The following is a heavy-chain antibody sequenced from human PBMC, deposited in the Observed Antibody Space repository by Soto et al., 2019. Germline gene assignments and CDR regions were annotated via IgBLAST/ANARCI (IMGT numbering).Heavy chain of an antibody. V-gene: IGHV3-30*04. Sequence: GGSLRLSCAASGFTFSSYAMHWVRQAPGKGLEWVAVISYDGSNKYYADSVKGRFTISRDNSKNTLYLQMNSLRAEDTAVYYCARDYNKLEQYFQHWGQGTLVTVSS. CDR2: ISYDGSNK. J-gene: IGHJ1*01. CDR3: ARDYNKLEQYFQH. CDR1: GFTFSSYA. D-gene: IGHD1-1*01.